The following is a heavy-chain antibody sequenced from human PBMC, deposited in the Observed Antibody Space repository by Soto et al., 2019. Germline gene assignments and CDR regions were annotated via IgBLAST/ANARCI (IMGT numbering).Heavy chain of an antibody. D-gene: IGHD5-18*01. CDR2: ISSSSNYT. V-gene: IGHV3-11*06. Sequence: QVQLVESGGGLVKPGGSLRLSCAASGFTLSDYYMSWIRQAPGKGLEWVSDISSSSNYTNYADSVKGRFTISRDNAKKSLYLQMNSLRAEDAAVYYCAREDVDTTMVYFDYWGQGTLVTVSS. CDR3: AREDVDTTMVYFDY. CDR1: GFTLSDYY. J-gene: IGHJ4*02.